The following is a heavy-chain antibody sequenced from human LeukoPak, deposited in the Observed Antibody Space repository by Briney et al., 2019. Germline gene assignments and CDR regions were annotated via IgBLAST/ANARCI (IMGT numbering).Heavy chain of an antibody. V-gene: IGHV3-15*01. D-gene: IGHD3-9*01. CDR1: GFTFSNAW. CDR3: PADDGIRYFDWLLVRRAPDY. CDR2: IKSKTDGGTT. Sequence: PGGSLRLSCAASGFTFSNAWMSWVRQAPGKGLEWVGRIKSKTDGGTTDYAAPVKGRFTISRDDSKNTLYLQMNSLKTEDTAVFFFPADDGIRYFDWLLVRRAPDYWGQGTLVTVSS. J-gene: IGHJ4*02.